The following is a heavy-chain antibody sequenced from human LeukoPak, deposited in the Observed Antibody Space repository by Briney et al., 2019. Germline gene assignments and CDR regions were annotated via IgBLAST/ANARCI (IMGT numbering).Heavy chain of an antibody. Sequence: GRSLRLSCAASGFTFSSYGMHWARQAPGKGLEWVSAISGSASNTYYADSVKGRFTISRDNSKNTLSLQMNNLRDEDTAVYYCAKDLSHAAAWGQGTLVTVSS. V-gene: IGHV3-23*01. J-gene: IGHJ5*02. D-gene: IGHD6-25*01. CDR3: AKDLSHAAA. CDR2: ISGSASNT. CDR1: GFTFSSYG.